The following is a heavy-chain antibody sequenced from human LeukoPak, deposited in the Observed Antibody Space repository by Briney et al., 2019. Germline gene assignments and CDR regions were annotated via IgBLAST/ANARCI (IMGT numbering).Heavy chain of an antibody. CDR2: IYYSGST. Sequence: PSETLSLTCTVSGGSTSIYYWSWIRQPPGKGLEWIGYIYYSGSTNYNPSLKSRVTISVDTSKNQFSLKLSSVTAADTAVYYCARVVTQWLVRNYYFDYWGQGTLVTVSS. J-gene: IGHJ4*02. D-gene: IGHD6-19*01. CDR3: ARVVTQWLVRNYYFDY. V-gene: IGHV4-59*01. CDR1: GGSTSIYY.